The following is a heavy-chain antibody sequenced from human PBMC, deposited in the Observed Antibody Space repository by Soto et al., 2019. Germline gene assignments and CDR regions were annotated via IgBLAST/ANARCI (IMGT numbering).Heavy chain of an antibody. CDR2: ISSTTNYI. CDR3: ARESEDITSNFDY. V-gene: IGHV3-21*01. Sequence: GGSLRLSCAASGFTFTRYSMNWVRQAPGKGLEWVSSISSTTNYIYYADSMKGRFTVSRDNAKNSVYLEMNSLSAEDTAVYYCARESEDITSNFDYWGKGTRGTVSS. J-gene: IGHJ4*02. CDR1: GFTFTRYS.